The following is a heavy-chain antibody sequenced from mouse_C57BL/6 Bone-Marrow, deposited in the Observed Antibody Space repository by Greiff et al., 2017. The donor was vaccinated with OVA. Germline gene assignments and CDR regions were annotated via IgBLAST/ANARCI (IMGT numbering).Heavy chain of an antibody. CDR3: ARHYYGSSYY. Sequence: EVMLVESGGDLVKPGGSLKLSCAASGFTFSSYGMSWVRQTPDKRLEWVATISSGGSYTYYPDSVKGRFTISRDNAKNTLYLQMSSLKSEDTAIYYCARHYYGSSYYWGQGTTLTVSS. CDR2: ISSGGSYT. J-gene: IGHJ2*01. CDR1: GFTFSSYG. V-gene: IGHV5-6*01. D-gene: IGHD1-1*01.